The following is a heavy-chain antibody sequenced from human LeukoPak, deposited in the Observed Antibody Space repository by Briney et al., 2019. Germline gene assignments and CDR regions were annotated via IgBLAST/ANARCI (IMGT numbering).Heavy chain of an antibody. CDR3: AREYTVHYDFWSGYSY. V-gene: IGHV3-48*01. Sequence: QPGGSLRLSCAASGFTFSSYSMNWVRQAPGKGLEWVSYISSSSSTIYYADSVKGRFTISRDNAKNSLYLQVNSLRAEDTAVFYCAREYTVHYDFWSGYSYWGQGTLVTVSS. CDR1: GFTFSSYS. D-gene: IGHD3-3*01. CDR2: ISSSSSTI. J-gene: IGHJ4*02.